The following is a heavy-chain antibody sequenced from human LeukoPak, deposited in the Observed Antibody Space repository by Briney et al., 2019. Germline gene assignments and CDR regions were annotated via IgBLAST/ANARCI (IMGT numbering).Heavy chain of an antibody. CDR3: ARDDSASGIAAG. J-gene: IGHJ4*02. D-gene: IGHD6-13*01. CDR2: ISYDGSNK. Sequence: PGGSLRLSCAASGFTFSSYAMHWVRQAPGKGLEWVAVISYDGSNKYYADSVKGRFTISSDNSKNTLYLQMNSLRAEDTAVYYCARDDSASGIAAGWGQGTLVTVSS. CDR1: GFTFSSYA. V-gene: IGHV3-30*04.